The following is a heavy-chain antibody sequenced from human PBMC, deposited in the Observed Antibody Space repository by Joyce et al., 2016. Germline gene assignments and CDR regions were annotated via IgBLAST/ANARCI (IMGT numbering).Heavy chain of an antibody. D-gene: IGHD3-16*01. Sequence: EVQLVESGGGLVQPGGSLKLSCAASGFTFSGSSMHWVRQASGKGLEWVGRIRSRPNGDATGYAASVKGRFGISRDDSKNTLYLQMNSLKVEDSAVYYCARLAITSPLPDYWGQGTLVTVSS. CDR2: IRSRPNGDAT. CDR1: GFTFSGSS. J-gene: IGHJ4*02. CDR3: ARLAITSPLPDY. V-gene: IGHV3-73*02.